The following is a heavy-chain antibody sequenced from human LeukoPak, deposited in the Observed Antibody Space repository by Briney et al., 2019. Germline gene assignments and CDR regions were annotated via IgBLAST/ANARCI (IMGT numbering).Heavy chain of an antibody. CDR2: IYYSGST. CDR1: GGSISSSSYY. D-gene: IGHD3-22*01. Sequence: SETLSFTCTVSGGSISSSSYYWGWIRQPPGKGLEWIGSIYYSGSTYYNPSLKSRVTISVDTSKNQFSLKLSSVTAADTAVYYCAFMREIVVLNFDYWGQGTLVTVSS. J-gene: IGHJ4*02. V-gene: IGHV4-39*07. CDR3: AFMREIVVLNFDY.